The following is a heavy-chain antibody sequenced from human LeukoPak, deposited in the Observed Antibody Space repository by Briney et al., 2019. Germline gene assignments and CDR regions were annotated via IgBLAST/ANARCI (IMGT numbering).Heavy chain of an antibody. V-gene: IGHV3-33*01. CDR1: GFTFSSYG. Sequence: QPGGSLRLSCAASGFTFSSYGMHWVRQAPGKGLEWVAVIWNDGSNKYYADSVKGRFTISRDNSKNTLYLQMNSLRAEDTAVYYCARYGSGSTIDYWGQGTLVTVSS. D-gene: IGHD3-10*01. CDR2: IWNDGSNK. J-gene: IGHJ4*02. CDR3: ARYGSGSTIDY.